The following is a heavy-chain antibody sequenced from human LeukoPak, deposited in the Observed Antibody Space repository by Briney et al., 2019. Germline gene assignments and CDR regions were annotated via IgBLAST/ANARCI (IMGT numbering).Heavy chain of an antibody. CDR2: MYYSGST. Sequence: SETLSLACTVSGGSISTYYWSWIRQPPGKGLEWIGYMYYSGSTNYNPSLKSRVTISIDTSKNQFSLKLSSVTAADTAVYYCARTSAGDYGDYVFRFDYWGQGTLVTVSS. CDR3: ARTSAGDYGDYVFRFDY. CDR1: GGSISTYY. V-gene: IGHV4-59*12. J-gene: IGHJ4*02. D-gene: IGHD4-17*01.